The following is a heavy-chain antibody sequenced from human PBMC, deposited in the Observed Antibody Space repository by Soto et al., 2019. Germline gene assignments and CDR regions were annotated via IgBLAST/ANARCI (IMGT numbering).Heavy chain of an antibody. D-gene: IGHD6-13*01. CDR2: IYYSGST. Sequence: QVQLQESGPGLVKPSETLSLTCTVSGGSISSYYWSWIRQPPGKGLEWIGYIYYSGSTNYNPSLKSRVTISVDTSKNQFSLKLSSVTAADTAVYYCARVLGAAAGTNLFDPWGQGTLVTVSS. J-gene: IGHJ5*02. CDR1: GGSISSYY. CDR3: ARVLGAAAGTNLFDP. V-gene: IGHV4-59*01.